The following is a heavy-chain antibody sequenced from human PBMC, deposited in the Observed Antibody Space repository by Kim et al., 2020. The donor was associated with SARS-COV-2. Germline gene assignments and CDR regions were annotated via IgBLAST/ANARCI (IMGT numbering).Heavy chain of an antibody. D-gene: IGHD6-13*01. J-gene: IGHJ3*02. CDR2: IKSKTDGGTT. V-gene: IGHV3-15*01. CDR3: TTDGPSRGSWYGGAFDI. CDR1: GFAFSNAW. Sequence: GGSLRLSCAASGFAFSNAWMSWVRQAPGKGLEWVGRIKSKTDGGTTDYAAPVKGRFTISRDDSKNTHYLQMNSLKTEDTAVYYCTTDGPSRGSWYGGAFDIWGQGTVVTVSS.